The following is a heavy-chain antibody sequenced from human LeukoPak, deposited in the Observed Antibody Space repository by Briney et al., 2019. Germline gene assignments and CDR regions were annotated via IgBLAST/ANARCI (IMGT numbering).Heavy chain of an antibody. CDR3: AKSSYIASHIYPAS. V-gene: IGHV3-23*01. CDR1: GVTFSSYA. CDR2: ITGGGDTT. D-gene: IGHD3-16*01. J-gene: IGHJ5*02. Sequence: GGSLRLSCAASGVTFSSYAMSWVRQAPGKGLDWVSTITGGGDTTYYADSVRGRLTISRDNSKITLYLQMNSLSSEDTAVYYFAKSSYIASHIYPASCGQGTLVTV.